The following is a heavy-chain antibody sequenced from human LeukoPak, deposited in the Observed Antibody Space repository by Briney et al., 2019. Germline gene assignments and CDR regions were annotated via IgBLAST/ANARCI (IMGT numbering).Heavy chain of an antibody. D-gene: IGHD3-16*02. CDR2: MYYRGST. J-gene: IGHJ5*02. CDR1: GGSISSYY. Sequence: PAETLSLTCTVSGGSISSYYWSWIRQPPGKGLEWIGHMYYRGSTNYNASLKSRVTISVDTSKNQFSLKLSSVTAADTAVYYCAGHESDYVWGSYRTWGQGTLVTVSS. V-gene: IGHV4-59*08. CDR3: AGHESDYVWGSYRT.